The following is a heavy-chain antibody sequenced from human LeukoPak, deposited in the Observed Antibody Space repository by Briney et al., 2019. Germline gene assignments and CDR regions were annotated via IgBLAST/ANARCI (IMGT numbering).Heavy chain of an antibody. CDR1: GGSISSYY. CDR2: INHSGST. J-gene: IGHJ4*02. Sequence: SETLSLTCTVSGGSISSYYWSWIRQPPGKGLEWIGEINHSGSTNYNPSLKSRVTISVDTSKNQFSLKLSSVTAADTAVYYCARYSGTFSNSYFDCWGQGTLVTVSS. V-gene: IGHV4-34*01. CDR3: ARYSGTFSNSYFDC. D-gene: IGHD1-26*01.